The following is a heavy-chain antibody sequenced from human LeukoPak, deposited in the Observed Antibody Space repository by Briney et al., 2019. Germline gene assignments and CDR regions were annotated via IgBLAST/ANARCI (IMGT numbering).Heavy chain of an antibody. D-gene: IGHD5-24*01. CDR1: GGSFSGYY. CDR3: ARENKRDGYNYYYFDY. J-gene: IGHJ4*02. CDR2: IYYSGST. Sequence: SETLSLTCAVYGGSFSGYYWSWIRQPPGKGLEWIGSIYYSGSTNYNPSLKSRVTISVDTSKNQFSLKLSSVTAADTAVYYCARENKRDGYNYYYFDYWGQGTLVTVSS. V-gene: IGHV4-59*01.